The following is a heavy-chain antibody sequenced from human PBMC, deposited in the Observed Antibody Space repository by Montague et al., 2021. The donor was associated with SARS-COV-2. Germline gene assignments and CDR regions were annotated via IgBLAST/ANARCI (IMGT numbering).Heavy chain of an antibody. D-gene: IGHD3-3*01. V-gene: IGHV4-59*01. J-gene: IGHJ4*02. CDR3: ARFWSGYVDK. Sequence: SETLSLTCSFSGGSIRSYYWSWIRLPPGKALEWLGYIYYTGETTHNPSLKSRVTISVDTSRSQFSLRLTSVTAADTAVYFCARFWSGYVDKWSQGTLVTVFS. CDR1: GGSIRSYY. CDR2: IYYTGET.